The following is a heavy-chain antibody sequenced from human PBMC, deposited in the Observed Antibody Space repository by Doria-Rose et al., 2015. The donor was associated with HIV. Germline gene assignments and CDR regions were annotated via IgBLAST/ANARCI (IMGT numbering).Heavy chain of an antibody. V-gene: IGHV2-26*01. CDR2: IFSDDER. CDR3: ARIKSSRWYHKYYFDF. CDR1: GVSLSSPGMG. D-gene: IGHD6-13*01. J-gene: IGHJ4*02. Sequence: QESGPVLVKPTETLTLTCTVSGVSLSSPGMGVSWIRQPPGKALEWLANIFSDDERSYNASLKSRLTISSGTSKSQVVLTMADMDLVNTATYYCARIKSSRWYHKYYFDFWGQGTLVIVSA.